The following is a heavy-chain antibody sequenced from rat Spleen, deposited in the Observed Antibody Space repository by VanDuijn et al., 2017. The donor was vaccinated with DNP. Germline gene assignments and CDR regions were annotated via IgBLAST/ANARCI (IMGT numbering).Heavy chain of an antibody. J-gene: IGHJ3*01. CDR2: ISSGGGIT. CDR1: GFTFSAYY. CDR3: ARHEEYSSYVYGFAY. V-gene: IGHV5S13*01. Sequence: EVQLVESGGGLVQPGRSLKLSCAASGFTFSAYYMAWVRQAPTKGLEWVASISSGGGITDYRDSVKGRFTISRDDAKNTQYLQMDSLRSEDTATYYCARHEEYSSYVYGFAYWGQGTLVTVSS. D-gene: IGHD1-2*01.